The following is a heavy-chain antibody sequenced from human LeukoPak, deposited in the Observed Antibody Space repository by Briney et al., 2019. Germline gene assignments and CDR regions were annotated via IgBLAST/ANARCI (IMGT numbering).Heavy chain of an antibody. V-gene: IGHV3-48*01. D-gene: IGHD6-19*01. Sequence: GGSLRLSCAASGFTFSSYSMNWVRQAPGKGLEWVSYISSSSSTIYYADSVKGRFTISRDNAKDSLYLQMNSLRAEDTAVYYCARDRLAVAGTRGFDYWGQGTLVTVSS. CDR3: ARDRLAVAGTRGFDY. CDR1: GFTFSSYS. CDR2: ISSSSSTI. J-gene: IGHJ4*02.